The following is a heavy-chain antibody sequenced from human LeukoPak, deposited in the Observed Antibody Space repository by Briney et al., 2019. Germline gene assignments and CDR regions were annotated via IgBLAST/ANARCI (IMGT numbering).Heavy chain of an antibody. D-gene: IGHD3-16*02. CDR2: INHSGST. CDR1: GGSFSGNT. Sequence: SETLSLTCAVYGGSFSGNTWSWIRQPPGKGLGWIGEINHSGSTNYNPSLKSRVTISVDTSKNQFSLKLSSVTAADTAVYYCARGPIWGSYRCTVVLPPRPQPSFDYWGQGTLVTVSS. CDR3: ARGPIWGSYRCTVVLPPRPQPSFDY. J-gene: IGHJ4*02. V-gene: IGHV4-34*01.